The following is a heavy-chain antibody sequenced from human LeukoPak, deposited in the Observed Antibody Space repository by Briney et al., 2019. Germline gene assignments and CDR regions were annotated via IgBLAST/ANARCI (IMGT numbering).Heavy chain of an antibody. J-gene: IGHJ5*02. CDR2: IYYSGST. Sequence: SETLSLTCTVSGGSISSSTYYWGWIRQPPGKGLEWIGSIYYSGSTYYNPSLKSRVTISVDTSKNQFSLKLASVTTADTAVFYCARKPVVAATRKWFDPRGQGTLVTVFS. CDR1: GGSISSSTYY. D-gene: IGHD2-15*01. V-gene: IGHV4-39*01. CDR3: ARKPVVAATRKWFDP.